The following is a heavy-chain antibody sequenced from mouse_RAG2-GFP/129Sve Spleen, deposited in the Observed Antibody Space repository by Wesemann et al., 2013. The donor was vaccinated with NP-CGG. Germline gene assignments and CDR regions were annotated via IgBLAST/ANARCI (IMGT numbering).Heavy chain of an antibody. CDR3: ARHYYGSRYWYFDV. J-gene: IGHJ1*01. Sequence: LEWVATISSGGSYTYYLDSVKGRFTISRDNAKNTLYLQMSSLKSEDTAMYYCARHYYGSRYWYFDVWG. V-gene: IGHV5-6*01. CDR2: ISSGGSYT. D-gene: IGHD1-1*01.